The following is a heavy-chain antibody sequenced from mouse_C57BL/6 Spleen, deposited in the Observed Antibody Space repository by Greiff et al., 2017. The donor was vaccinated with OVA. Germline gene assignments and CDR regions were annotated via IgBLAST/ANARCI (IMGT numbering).Heavy chain of an antibody. CDR2: INPNNGGT. D-gene: IGHD1-1*01. V-gene: IGHV1-26*01. Sequence: EVQLQQSGPELVKPGASVKISCKASGYTFTDYYMNWVKQSHGKSLEWIGDINPNNGGTSYNQKFKGKATLTVDKSSSTAYMELRSLTSEDSAVYYCARYYGSSYPYWYFDVWGTGTTVTVSS. CDR3: ARYYGSSYPYWYFDV. CDR1: GYTFTDYY. J-gene: IGHJ1*03.